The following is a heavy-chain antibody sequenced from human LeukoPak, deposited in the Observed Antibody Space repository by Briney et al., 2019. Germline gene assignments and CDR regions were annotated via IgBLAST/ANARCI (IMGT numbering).Heavy chain of an antibody. CDR3: AKWGDYDILTGYYVSDF. Sequence: GGPLRLSCAASGFIFRNYAMSWVRQAPGKGLEWVSAITGSGDTTYYADSVKGRFTISRDNSKNTLYVEMNTLRAEDTAVYYCAKWGDYDILTGYYVSDFWGQGTLVTVSS. V-gene: IGHV3-23*01. D-gene: IGHD3-9*01. CDR1: GFIFRNYA. CDR2: ITGSGDTT. J-gene: IGHJ4*02.